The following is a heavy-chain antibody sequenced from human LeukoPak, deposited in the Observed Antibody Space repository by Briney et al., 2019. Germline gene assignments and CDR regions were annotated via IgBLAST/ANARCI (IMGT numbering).Heavy chain of an antibody. D-gene: IGHD5-18*01. J-gene: IGHJ4*02. CDR1: GFTFSTFA. CDR2: IFPSGGEI. V-gene: IGHV3-23*01. CDR3: AKDAYSYGSYYFDY. Sequence: PGGSLRLSCAASGFTFSTFAMIWVRQPPGKGLEWVSSIFPSGGEIHYADSVRGRFTISRDNSKSTLSLQMNSLRAEDTAVYYCAKDAYSYGSYYFDYWGQGTLVTVSS.